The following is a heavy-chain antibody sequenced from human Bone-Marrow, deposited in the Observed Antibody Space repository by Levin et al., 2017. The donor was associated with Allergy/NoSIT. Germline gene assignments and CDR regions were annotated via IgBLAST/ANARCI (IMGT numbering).Heavy chain of an antibody. J-gene: IGHJ4*02. CDR1: GFTFGDYP. CDR2: LRNRANGGTT. V-gene: IGHV3-49*03. Sequence: GGSLRLSCTGSGFTFGDYPMSWFRQAPGKGLEWIGSLRNRANGGTTQYAASVKDRFIISRDDSKNIAYLQMNSLTTEDTAVYFCARYNCSGSGCFTLSAYNYWGQGTLVTVSS. D-gene: IGHD2-15*01. CDR3: ARYNCSGSGCFTLSAYNY.